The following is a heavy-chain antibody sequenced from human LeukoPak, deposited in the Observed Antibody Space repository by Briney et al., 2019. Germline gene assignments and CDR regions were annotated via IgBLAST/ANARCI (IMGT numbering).Heavy chain of an antibody. J-gene: IGHJ4*02. CDR2: ISSSGSTI. Sequence: LSLTCAVSGASISSSNYYWGWVRQSPGKGLEWASYISSSGSTIYYADSVKGRFTISRDNAKNSLYLQMNSLTAEDTAVYYCARRAGAYSHPYDYWGQGTLVTVSS. D-gene: IGHD4/OR15-4a*01. V-gene: IGHV3-11*01. CDR1: GASISSSNYY. CDR3: ARRAGAYSHPYDY.